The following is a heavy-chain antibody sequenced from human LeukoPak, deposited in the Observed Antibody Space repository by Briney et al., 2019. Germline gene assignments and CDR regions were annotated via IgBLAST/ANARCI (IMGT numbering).Heavy chain of an antibody. Sequence: PSETLSLTCNVSGDSISSYYLSWLRQPGGKALEWIGRIYTSGYTNYNPSLESRVTMSIDTPKSQFSLKLRSVTAADTAVYYCARVHIVTGNYFDSWGLGALVSVSS. J-gene: IGHJ4*02. CDR3: ARVHIVTGNYFDS. CDR2: IYTSGYT. V-gene: IGHV4-4*07. CDR1: GDSISSYY. D-gene: IGHD2-21*01.